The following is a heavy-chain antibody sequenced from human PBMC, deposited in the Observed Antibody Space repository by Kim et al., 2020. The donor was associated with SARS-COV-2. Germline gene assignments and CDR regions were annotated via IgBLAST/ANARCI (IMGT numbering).Heavy chain of an antibody. Sequence: GGSLRLSCAASGFTFSSYAMSWVRQAPGKGLEWVSAISGSGGSTYYADSVKGRFTISRDNSKNTLYLQMNSLRAEDTAVYYCAKDARTYDYVWGSYREYYYYYGMDVWGQGTTVTVSS. CDR2: ISGSGGST. V-gene: IGHV3-23*01. J-gene: IGHJ6*02. CDR3: AKDARTYDYVWGSYREYYYYYGMDV. CDR1: GFTFSSYA. D-gene: IGHD3-16*02.